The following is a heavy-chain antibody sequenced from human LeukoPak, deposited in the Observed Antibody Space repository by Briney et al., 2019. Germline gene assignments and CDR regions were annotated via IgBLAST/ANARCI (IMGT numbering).Heavy chain of an antibody. D-gene: IGHD1-26*01. CDR3: AWTGIVGATSIDC. Sequence: SETLSLTCAVSGGSISSSNWWSWVRQPPGKGLEWIGEIYHSGSTNYNPSLKSRVTISVDKSKNQFSLKLSSVTAADTAVYYCAWTGIVGATSIDCWGQGTLVTVSS. CDR1: GGSISSSNW. V-gene: IGHV4-4*02. CDR2: IYHSGST. J-gene: IGHJ4*02.